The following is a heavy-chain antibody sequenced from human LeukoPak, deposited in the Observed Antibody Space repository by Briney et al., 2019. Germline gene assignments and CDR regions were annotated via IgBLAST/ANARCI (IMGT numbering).Heavy chain of an antibody. CDR3: ARSYDYIWGSFRTDYYFDY. D-gene: IGHD3-16*02. CDR1: GFTFSSYS. CDR2: ITSSSTYI. V-gene: IGHV3-21*01. J-gene: IGHJ4*02. Sequence: PGGSLRLSCAASGFTFSSYSRNWVRQAPGKGLEWVSSITSSSTYIYYADSVKGRFTISRDNAKNSLYLQMNSLRAEDTAVYYCARSYDYIWGSFRTDYYFDYWGQGTLVTVSS.